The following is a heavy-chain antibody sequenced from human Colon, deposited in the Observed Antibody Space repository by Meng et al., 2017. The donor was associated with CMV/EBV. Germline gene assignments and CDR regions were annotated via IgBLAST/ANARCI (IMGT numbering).Heavy chain of an antibody. CDR2: ISSSGSTI. D-gene: IGHD1-14*01. CDR3: VTGRAAALDY. Sequence: GGSLRLSCSGSGFTFSSYEMNWVRQAPGKGLEWVSYISSSGSTIYYADSVKGRFTISRDNAKNSLYLQMNSLRAEDTAVYYCVTGRAAALDYWGQGTLVTVSS. V-gene: IGHV3-48*03. J-gene: IGHJ4*02. CDR1: GFTFSSYE.